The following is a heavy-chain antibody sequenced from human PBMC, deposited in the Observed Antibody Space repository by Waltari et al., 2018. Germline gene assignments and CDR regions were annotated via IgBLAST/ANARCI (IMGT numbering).Heavy chain of an antibody. Sequence: QVQLVQSGAEVKKPGASVKVSCKVSGYTLTELSMHWVRQAPGKGLEWMGGCDPEESEKSYAQKVQGRVTMNEDTSTDTAYMELSSLRAEDTAVYYCATGSGDAFDIWGQGTMVTVSS. J-gene: IGHJ3*02. V-gene: IGHV1-24*01. D-gene: IGHD3-10*01. CDR3: ATGSGDAFDI. CDR1: GYTLTELS. CDR2: CDPEESEK.